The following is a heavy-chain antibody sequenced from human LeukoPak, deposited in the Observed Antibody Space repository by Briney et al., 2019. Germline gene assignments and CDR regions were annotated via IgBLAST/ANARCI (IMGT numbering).Heavy chain of an antibody. Sequence: PGGSLRLSCAASGFTFSSYAMHWVRQAPGKGLEWVAVISYDGSNKYYADSVKGRFTISRDNSKNTLYLQMNSLRAEDTAVYYCAKPRWSITMVRGDYYYGMDVWGQGTMVTVSS. CDR3: AKPRWSITMVRGDYYYGMDV. CDR1: GFTFSSYA. D-gene: IGHD3-10*01. V-gene: IGHV3-30-3*02. CDR2: ISYDGSNK. J-gene: IGHJ6*02.